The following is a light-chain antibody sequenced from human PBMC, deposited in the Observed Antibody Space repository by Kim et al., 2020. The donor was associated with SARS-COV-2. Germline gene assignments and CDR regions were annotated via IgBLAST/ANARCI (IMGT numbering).Light chain of an antibody. Sequence: ASVGDRVTITCRASQDIRGWLAWYSQKPGQAPNLLIYGAYRLQSGVPSRFSGSGSGTDFTLTISSLQPEDFATYFCQQTNSFTLTFGGGTKVDIK. J-gene: IGKJ4*01. CDR1: QDIRGW. V-gene: IGKV1-12*01. CDR2: GAY. CDR3: QQTNSFTLT.